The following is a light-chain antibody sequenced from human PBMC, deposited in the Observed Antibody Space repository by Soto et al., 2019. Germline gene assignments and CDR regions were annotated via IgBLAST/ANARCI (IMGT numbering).Light chain of an antibody. CDR2: GAS. V-gene: IGKV3-15*01. J-gene: IGKJ3*01. CDR1: QSISSN. CDR3: QQYDSWPPLFT. Sequence: PGERATLSCRASQSISSNLAWYQQRPGQAPRLLVYGASTRATGIPARFSGSGSGTEFTLTISSLQSEDFAVYYCQQYDSWPPLFTFGPGTKVALK.